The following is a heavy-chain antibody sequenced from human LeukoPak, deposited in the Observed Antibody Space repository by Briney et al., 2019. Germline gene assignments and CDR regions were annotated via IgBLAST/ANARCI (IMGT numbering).Heavy chain of an antibody. CDR3: ARRPYSSSSYYFDY. Sequence: SETLSLTCTVSGGSISSSSYYWGWIRQPPGKGLEWIGSIYYSGSISYNTPLKSRVTISVDTSKNQFSLKLNSVTAADTAVYFCARRPYSSSSYYFDYWGQGTLVTVSS. D-gene: IGHD6-6*01. V-gene: IGHV4-39*07. CDR1: GGSISSSSYY. CDR2: IYYSGSI. J-gene: IGHJ4*02.